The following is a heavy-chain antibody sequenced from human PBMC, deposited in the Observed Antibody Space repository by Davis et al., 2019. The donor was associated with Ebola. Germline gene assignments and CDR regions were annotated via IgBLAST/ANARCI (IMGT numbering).Heavy chain of an antibody. V-gene: IGHV3-48*01. D-gene: IGHD4-17*01. J-gene: IGHJ4*02. Sequence: SVKGRFTISRDNAQNSLYLQMNSLTAEDTAVYYCVRTTYGAPEYWGQGTLVTVSS. CDR3: VRTTYGAPEY.